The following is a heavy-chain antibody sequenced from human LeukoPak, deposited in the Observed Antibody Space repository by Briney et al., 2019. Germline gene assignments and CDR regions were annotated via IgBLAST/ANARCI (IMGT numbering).Heavy chain of an antibody. Sequence: PSETLSLTCTVPGGSISSYYWSWIRQPPGKGLEWIGYIYYSGSTNYNPSPKSRVTISVDTSKNHFSLKLSSVTDADTAVYYCASHGAMIVVNDAFDIWGQGTMVTVSS. J-gene: IGHJ3*02. CDR2: IYYSGST. CDR1: GGSISSYY. D-gene: IGHD3-22*01. V-gene: IGHV4-59*08. CDR3: ASHGAMIVVNDAFDI.